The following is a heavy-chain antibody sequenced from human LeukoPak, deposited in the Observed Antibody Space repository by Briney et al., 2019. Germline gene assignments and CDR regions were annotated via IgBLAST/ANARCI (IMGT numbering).Heavy chain of an antibody. V-gene: IGHV3-23*01. CDR3: AKDHPRGLFRDTAFYN. CDR1: GFTFSSYA. D-gene: IGHD3-22*01. CDR2: VSGSGGST. Sequence: PGGSLRLSCAASGFTFSSYAMSWVRRAPGKGLEWVSAVSGSGGSTYYADSVKGRFTISRDNSKNTLYLQMNSLRAEDTAVYYCAKDHPRGLFRDTAFYNWVQGALVGVS. J-gene: IGHJ4*02.